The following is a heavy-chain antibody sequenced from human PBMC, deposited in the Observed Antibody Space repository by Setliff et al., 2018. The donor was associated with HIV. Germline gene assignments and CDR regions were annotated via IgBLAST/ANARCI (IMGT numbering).Heavy chain of an antibody. V-gene: IGHV4-59*08. CDR1: GGSISHYY. Sequence: PSETLSLTCTVSGGSISHYYWNWIRQSPGKGLEWIGFISYSGTTNYNPSLESRVTISIDTSNNQFSLKVSSVTAADTAVYYCARQPHDFDSSGYYGDAFDIWGQGTMVTVSS. D-gene: IGHD3-22*01. J-gene: IGHJ3*02. CDR3: ARQPHDFDSSGYYGDAFDI. CDR2: ISYSGTT.